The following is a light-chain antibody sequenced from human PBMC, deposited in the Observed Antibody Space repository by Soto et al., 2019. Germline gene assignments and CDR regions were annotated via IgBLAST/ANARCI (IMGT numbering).Light chain of an antibody. Sequence: EIVMTQSPGTLSVSPGERATLSCRASQSVRSKLAWYQQKPGQAPRLLIYDASTRATGIPARFSGSGSGTEFTPTISSLQSEDFAVYYCQQYNNWPPITFGQGTRLEIK. V-gene: IGKV3-15*01. CDR2: DAS. CDR3: QQYNNWPPIT. CDR1: QSVRSK. J-gene: IGKJ5*01.